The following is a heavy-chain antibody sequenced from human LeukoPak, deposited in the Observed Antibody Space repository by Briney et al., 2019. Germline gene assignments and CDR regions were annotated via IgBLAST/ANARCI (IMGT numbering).Heavy chain of an antibody. CDR1: GGSISSGDYY. CDR2: IYYSGST. V-gene: IGHV4-31*02. J-gene: IGHJ3*02. D-gene: IGHD3-22*01. CDR3: ARDLLYYDTSAYYPPGAFDI. Sequence: SETLSLTCTVSGGSISSGDYYWNWIRQHPGKGLEWIGYIYYSGSTYYNPSLKSRVTISVDTSKNQFPLKLSSVTAADTAVYYCARDLLYYDTSAYYPPGAFDIWGQGTMVTVSS.